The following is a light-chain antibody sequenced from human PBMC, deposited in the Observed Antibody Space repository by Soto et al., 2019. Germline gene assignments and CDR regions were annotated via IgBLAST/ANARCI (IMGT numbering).Light chain of an antibody. CDR2: GNN. V-gene: IGLV1-40*01. Sequence: QSVLTQPPSVSGAPGQRVTISCTGSSSNIGAGFDVHWYQQFPGTAPKLVIHGNNNRPSGVPDRFSGSKSGTSASLAITGLQAEDEADYYCQSYDSSLSAPVVFGGGTKLTVL. CDR3: QSYDSSLSAPVV. CDR1: SSNIGAGFD. J-gene: IGLJ2*01.